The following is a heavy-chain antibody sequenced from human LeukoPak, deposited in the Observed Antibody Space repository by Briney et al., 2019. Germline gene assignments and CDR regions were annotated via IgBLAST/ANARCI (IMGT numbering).Heavy chain of an antibody. V-gene: IGHV5-51*03. Sequence: PGESLKISCKGSGYSFTSYWIGWVRQMPGKGLEWMGIIYPGDSDTRYSPSFQGQVTISADKSISTAYLQWSSLKASDTAMYYCASTYYYDSSGYSRGYFDYWGQGTLVTVSS. J-gene: IGHJ4*02. CDR2: IYPGDSDT. CDR3: ASTYYYDSSGYSRGYFDY. CDR1: GYSFTSYW. D-gene: IGHD3-22*01.